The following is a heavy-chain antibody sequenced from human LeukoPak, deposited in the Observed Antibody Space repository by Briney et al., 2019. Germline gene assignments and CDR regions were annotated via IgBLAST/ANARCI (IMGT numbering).Heavy chain of an antibody. D-gene: IGHD2-2*01. V-gene: IGHV1-69*13. J-gene: IGHJ5*02. CDR3: ARAISRYCSSTSCSNWFDP. CDR1: GYTFTNNY. Sequence: GASVKVSCKASGYTFTNNYLHWVRQAPGQGLEWMGGIIPIFGTANYAQKFQGRVTITADESTSTAYMELSSLRSEDTAVYYCARAISRYCSSTSCSNWFDPWGQGTLVTVSS. CDR2: IIPIFGTA.